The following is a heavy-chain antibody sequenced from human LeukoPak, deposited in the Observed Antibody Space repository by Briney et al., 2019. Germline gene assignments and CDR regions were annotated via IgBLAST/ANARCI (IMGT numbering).Heavy chain of an antibody. V-gene: IGHV3-72*01. J-gene: IGHJ4*02. Sequence: GGSLRLSCAASGFTFSDHYMDWVRQALGKGLEWVGRTRNKANSYTTEYAASVKGRFTISRDDSKNSLYLQMNSLKTEDTAVYYCARSVTTRDFDYWGQGTLVTVSS. CDR2: TRNKANSYTT. CDR3: ARSVTTRDFDY. CDR1: GFTFSDHY. D-gene: IGHD4-11*01.